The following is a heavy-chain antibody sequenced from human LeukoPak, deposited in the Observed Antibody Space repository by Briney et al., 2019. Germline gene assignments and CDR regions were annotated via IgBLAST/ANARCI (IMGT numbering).Heavy chain of an antibody. D-gene: IGHD6-13*01. J-gene: IGHJ4*02. V-gene: IGHV3-53*01. CDR3: ARARQQLVPHFDY. CDR2: IYSGGST. CDR1: GFTVSSNY. Sequence: PGGSLRLSCAASGFTVSSNYMSWVRQAPGKGLEWVSVIYSGGSTYYADSVKGRFTISRDNSKNTLYLQMNSLRAEDTAVYYCARARQQLVPHFDYWGQGTLVTVSS.